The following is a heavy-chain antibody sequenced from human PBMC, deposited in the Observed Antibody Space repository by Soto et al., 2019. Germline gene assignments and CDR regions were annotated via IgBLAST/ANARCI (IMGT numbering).Heavy chain of an antibody. D-gene: IGHD4-17*01. CDR3: ARIETTFDAFDI. Sequence: PGGSLRLSCAASGFTVSSYYMSWVRQAPGKGLEWVSVIYSGGSTYYADSVKGRFTISRDNSKNTLYLQMNSLRAEDTAVYYCARIETTFDAFDIGGQGTMVTVSS. J-gene: IGHJ3*02. CDR2: IYSGGST. V-gene: IGHV3-66*01. CDR1: GFTVSSYY.